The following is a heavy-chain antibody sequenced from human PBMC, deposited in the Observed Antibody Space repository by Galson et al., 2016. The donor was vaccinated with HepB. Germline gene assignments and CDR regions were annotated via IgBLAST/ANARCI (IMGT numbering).Heavy chain of an antibody. Sequence: SETLSLTCTVSGGSISSYYWNWIRQPAGKRLEWIGRVFSTVAFPESTKYNPSLESRVTISADASRNQFSLRLTSVTAADTAVYFCARSLSVLSSNWYFDRWGPGTLVTVSS. CDR3: ARSLSVLSSNWYFDR. CDR1: GGSISSYY. CDR2: VFSTVAFPEST. J-gene: IGHJ2*01. V-gene: IGHV4-4*07. D-gene: IGHD3-16*02.